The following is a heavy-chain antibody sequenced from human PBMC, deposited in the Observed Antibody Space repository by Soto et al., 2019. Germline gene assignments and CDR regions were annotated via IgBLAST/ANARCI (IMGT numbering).Heavy chain of an antibody. CDR3: ARDRYDFWSGYYYYYGMDV. D-gene: IGHD3-3*01. CDR1: GFTFSSYS. CDR2: ISSSSSYI. J-gene: IGHJ6*02. V-gene: IGHV3-21*01. Sequence: GGSLRLSCAASGFTFSSYSMNWVRQAPGKGLEWVSSISSSSSYIYYADSVKGRFTISRDNAKNSLYLQMNSLRAEDTAVYYCARDRYDFWSGYYYYYGMDVWGQGTTVTVSS.